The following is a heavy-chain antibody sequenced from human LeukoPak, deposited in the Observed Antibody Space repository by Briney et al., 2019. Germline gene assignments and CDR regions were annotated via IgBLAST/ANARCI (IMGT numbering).Heavy chain of an antibody. CDR3: ARSAVVVFRGFDP. V-gene: IGHV4-34*01. CDR1: GGSFSGYY. Sequence: QPSETLSLTCAVYGGSFSGYYWSWIRQPPGKGLEWIGEINHSGSTNYNPSLKSRVTISVDTSKNQFSLKLSSVTAADTAVYYCARSAVVVFRGFDPWGQGTLVTVSS. J-gene: IGHJ5*02. D-gene: IGHD2-15*01. CDR2: INHSGST.